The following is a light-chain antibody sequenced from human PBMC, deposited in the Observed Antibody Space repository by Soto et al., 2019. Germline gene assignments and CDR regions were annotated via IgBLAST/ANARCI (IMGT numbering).Light chain of an antibody. CDR1: QSVSSSY. CDR2: GAS. CDR3: QHSYTTPIT. V-gene: IGKV3-20*01. Sequence: EIVLTQSPGTLSLSPGERATLSCRASQSVSSSYLAWYQQKPGQAPRLLIYGASSRATGIPDRFSGSGSGTDFTLTISRLEPEDFATYYCQHSYTTPITFGQGTRLEIK. J-gene: IGKJ5*01.